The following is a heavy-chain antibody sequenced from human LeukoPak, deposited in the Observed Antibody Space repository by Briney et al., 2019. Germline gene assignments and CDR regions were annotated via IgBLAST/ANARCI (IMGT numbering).Heavy chain of an antibody. CDR1: GYTFTGYY. V-gene: IGHV1-2*02. D-gene: IGHD2-15*01. Sequence: GASVKVSCKASGYTFTGYYMHWVRQAPGQGLEWMGWINPNSGGTNYAQKFQGRVTMTRDTSISTAYMELSRLRSDDTAVYYCARDSVVVVAATEDAFDIWGQGTMVTVSS. CDR3: ARDSVVVVAATEDAFDI. CDR2: INPNSGGT. J-gene: IGHJ3*02.